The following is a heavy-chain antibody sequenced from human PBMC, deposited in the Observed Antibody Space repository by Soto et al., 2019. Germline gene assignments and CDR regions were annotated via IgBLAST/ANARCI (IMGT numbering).Heavy chain of an antibody. J-gene: IGHJ4*02. D-gene: IGHD3-3*01. Sequence: SETLSLTCSVSGAPITSNYWTWIRQPPGKGLEWIGYLDHQGYSNYSPSLRSRVSMSIDTSKNQFSLNLDSVTAADTAVYFCARDFAYFDSWGQGTLVTVSS. V-gene: IGHV4-59*01. CDR3: ARDFAYFDS. CDR2: LDHQGYS. CDR1: GAPITSNY.